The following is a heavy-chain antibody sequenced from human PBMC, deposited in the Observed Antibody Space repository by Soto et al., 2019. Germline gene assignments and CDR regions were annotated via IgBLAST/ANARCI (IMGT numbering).Heavy chain of an antibody. Sequence: QVQLVQSGAEVKKPGSSVKVSCKASGGTFSSYAISWVRQAPGQGLEWMGGIIPIFGTANYAQKFQGRVTITADESTSTAYMELSSLRSEDTAVYYCAREYCSGGSCYSSAFDIWGQGTMVTVSS. CDR2: IIPIFGTA. D-gene: IGHD2-15*01. CDR1: GGTFSSYA. J-gene: IGHJ3*02. CDR3: AREYCSGGSCYSSAFDI. V-gene: IGHV1-69*12.